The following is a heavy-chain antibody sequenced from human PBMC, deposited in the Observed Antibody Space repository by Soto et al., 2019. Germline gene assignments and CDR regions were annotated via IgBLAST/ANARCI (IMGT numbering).Heavy chain of an antibody. J-gene: IGHJ5*02. V-gene: IGHV1-2*04. D-gene: IGHD2-2*01. Sequence: GASVKVSCKASGYTFTGYYMHWVRQAPGQGLEWMGWINPNSGGTNYAQKFQGWVTMTRDTSISTAYMELSRLRSDDTAVYYCARGGLEDIVVVPAARNWFDPWGQGTLVTVSS. CDR3: ARGGLEDIVVVPAARNWFDP. CDR1: GYTFTGYY. CDR2: INPNSGGT.